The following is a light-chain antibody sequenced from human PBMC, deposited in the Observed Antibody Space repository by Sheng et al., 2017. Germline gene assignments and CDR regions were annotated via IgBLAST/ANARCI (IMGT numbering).Light chain of an antibody. CDR1: QSVRSN. Sequence: EKVMTQSPATLSVSPGERATLSCRASQSVRSNLAWYQQKRGQAPRLLIYGASTRATAIPATFSGSGSGTEFTLIITSLQSEDFAVYYCQQYNDWPLTFGPGTKVDIK. J-gene: IGKJ3*01. CDR2: GAS. V-gene: IGKV3-15*01. CDR3: QQYNDWPLT.